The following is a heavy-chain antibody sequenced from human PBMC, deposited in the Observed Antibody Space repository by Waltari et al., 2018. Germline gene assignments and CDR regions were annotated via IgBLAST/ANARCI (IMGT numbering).Heavy chain of an antibody. CDR3: ARGWASGLPPENGLDY. Sequence: QVQLQESGPGLVKPSETLFLTCAVSGYSISSGYYWGWIRQPPGKGLEWIGSIYHSGSTYYNPSLKSRVTISVDTSKNTLYLQMNSLRAEDTAVYYCARGWASGLPPENGLDYWGQGTLVTVSS. J-gene: IGHJ4*02. CDR1: GYSISSGYY. CDR2: IYHSGST. D-gene: IGHD6-19*01. V-gene: IGHV4-38-2*01.